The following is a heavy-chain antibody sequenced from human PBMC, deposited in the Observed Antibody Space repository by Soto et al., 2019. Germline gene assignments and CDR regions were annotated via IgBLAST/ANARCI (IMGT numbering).Heavy chain of an antibody. CDR3: TVPSCDSRWCYAFDY. D-gene: IGHD2-2*01. Sequence: GGSLRLSCAASGFAFSGSAVHWVRQASGKGLDWVGHVTSKGNIYAAAYAESVRGRFTISRDDSKNTAYLQMNNLKTEDTAIYYCTVPSCDSRWCYAFDYWGQGTLVTVSS. CDR1: GFAFSGSA. CDR2: VTSKGNIYAA. J-gene: IGHJ4*02. V-gene: IGHV3-73*01.